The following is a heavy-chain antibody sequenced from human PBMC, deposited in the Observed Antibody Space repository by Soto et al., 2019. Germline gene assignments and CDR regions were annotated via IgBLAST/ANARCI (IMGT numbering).Heavy chain of an antibody. J-gene: IGHJ4*02. CDR2: IWNDGSGN. CDR1: GFNFNNYG. CDR3: AKDIRYFDWSNYFDY. V-gene: IGHV3-30*02. D-gene: IGHD3-9*01. Sequence: GGSLRLSCAASGFNFNNYGMHWVRQAPGKGLEWVAVIWNDGSGNYYAESVKGRLTISRDKSKNTLYLQMNSLRAEDTAVYYCAKDIRYFDWSNYFDYWGQGTLVTVSS.